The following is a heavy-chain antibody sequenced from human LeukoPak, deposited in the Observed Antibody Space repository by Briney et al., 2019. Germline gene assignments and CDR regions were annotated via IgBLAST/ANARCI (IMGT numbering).Heavy chain of an antibody. CDR1: GYSITNGYY. Sequence: SSETLSLTCAVSGYSITNGYYWGWIRPPPGKGLERIGSINHSGSTSYNPTLKSRVTISVDTSKNQFSLKVTSVTAADTAVYHCARHDSAAAGIDFWGQGTPVTVSS. CDR2: INHSGST. V-gene: IGHV4-38-2*01. D-gene: IGHD6-13*01. J-gene: IGHJ4*02. CDR3: ARHDSAAAGIDF.